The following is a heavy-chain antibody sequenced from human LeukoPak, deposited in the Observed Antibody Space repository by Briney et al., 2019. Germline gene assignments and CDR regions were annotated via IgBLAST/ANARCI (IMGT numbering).Heavy chain of an antibody. CDR1: GDSISSTNYY. D-gene: IGHD6-19*01. J-gene: IGHJ4*02. CDR2: IYYSGST. V-gene: IGHV4-39*01. Sequence: PSETLSLTCTVSGDSISSTNYYWGWIRQPPGKGLEWIGSIYYSGSTYYNPSLESRVTISVDTSKNQFSLKLSSVTAADTAVYYFSTSGWDLLAGVYWGQGNLVTVSS. CDR3: STSGWDLLAGVY.